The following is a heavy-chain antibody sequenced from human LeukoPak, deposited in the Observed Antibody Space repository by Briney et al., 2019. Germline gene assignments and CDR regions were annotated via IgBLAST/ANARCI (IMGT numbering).Heavy chain of an antibody. D-gene: IGHD1-14*01. Sequence: GGSLRLSCAASGFTFTSYGMHWVRQAPGKGLDWVAVISYDGSNKYYADSVKGRFTISRDSSKNTLFLQMNSLRAEDTAVYYCAKGNLDAYYYYYMDVWGKVTTVTVSS. CDR1: GFTFTSYG. V-gene: IGHV3-33*06. J-gene: IGHJ6*03. CDR2: ISYDGSNK. CDR3: AKGNLDAYYYYYMDV.